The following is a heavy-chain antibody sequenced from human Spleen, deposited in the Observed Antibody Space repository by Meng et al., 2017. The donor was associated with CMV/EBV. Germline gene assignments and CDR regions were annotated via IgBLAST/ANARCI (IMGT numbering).Heavy chain of an antibody. CDR3: AKGSTGTTYYYYYGMDV. CDR2: ISYDGSNR. CDR1: GFTFSYYA. Sequence: GGSLRLSCAASGFTFSYYAMHWVRQAPGKGLEWVAIISYDGSNRYYTDSVKGRFTISRDNSKNTLYLQMNSLRAEDTAVYYCAKGSTGTTYYYYYGMDVWGQGTTVTV. J-gene: IGHJ6*02. D-gene: IGHD1-1*01. V-gene: IGHV3-30-3*01.